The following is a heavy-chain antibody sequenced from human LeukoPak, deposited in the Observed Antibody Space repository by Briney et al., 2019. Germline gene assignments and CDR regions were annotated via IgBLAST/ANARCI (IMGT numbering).Heavy chain of an antibody. V-gene: IGHV3-74*03. CDR2: INGDGSTT. D-gene: IGHD6-25*01. Sequence: GGSLRLSCTASGFTFSTYWINWVRQSPGKGLVWVALINGDGSTTTHADSVKGRFTISRDNSKNTLYLQMNSPRAEDTAIYYCAKPRAVGVSAFFDYWGQGTLVTVSS. J-gene: IGHJ4*02. CDR1: GFTFSTYW. CDR3: AKPRAVGVSAFFDY.